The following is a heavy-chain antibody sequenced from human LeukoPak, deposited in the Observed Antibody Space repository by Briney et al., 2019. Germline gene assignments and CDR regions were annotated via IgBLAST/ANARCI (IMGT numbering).Heavy chain of an antibody. D-gene: IGHD5-18*01. J-gene: IGHJ4*01. CDR2: TSYDGTKN. Sequence: PGRSLTLSCAASGFTFSSYGMHWVRQPPAKGLDWVAFTSYDGTKNYHADSVKGRLTISRDNSKNTLFLQMNSVRAEDTAVYDCAIRGEDSYGYQTDFDCWGHVTPVTASS. CDR3: AIRGEDSYGYQTDFDC. V-gene: IGHV3-30*03. CDR1: GFTFSSYG.